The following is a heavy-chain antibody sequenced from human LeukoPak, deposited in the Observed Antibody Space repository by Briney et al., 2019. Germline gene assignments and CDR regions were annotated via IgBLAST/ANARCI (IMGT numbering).Heavy chain of an antibody. D-gene: IGHD4-23*01. CDR2: ITPKTGVT. CDR1: GYTFTGYY. Sequence: ASVKVSCKASGYTFTGYYMHWVRQAPGQGLEWMGWITPKTGVTNYAQRFQGRVTVTTDTSISTAYMDLSNLRSDDTALYYCARGPTVVTPDYWGQGTLVTASS. CDR3: ARGPTVVTPDY. V-gene: IGHV1-2*02. J-gene: IGHJ4*02.